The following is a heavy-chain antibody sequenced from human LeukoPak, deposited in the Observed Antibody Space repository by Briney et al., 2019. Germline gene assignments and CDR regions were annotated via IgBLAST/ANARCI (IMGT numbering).Heavy chain of an antibody. Sequence: GGSLRLSCAPSGFTFASHAMTWVRQAPGKGPEWVAGISSSSSYIYYADSVKGRFTISRDNAKNSLYLQMNSLRAEDTAVYYCAREPQDSSGYYYDQNFDYWAREPWSPSPQ. CDR1: GFTFASHA. CDR2: ISSSSSYI. V-gene: IGHV3-21*01. CDR3: AREPQDSSGYYYDQNFDY. J-gene: IGHJ4*02. D-gene: IGHD3-22*01.